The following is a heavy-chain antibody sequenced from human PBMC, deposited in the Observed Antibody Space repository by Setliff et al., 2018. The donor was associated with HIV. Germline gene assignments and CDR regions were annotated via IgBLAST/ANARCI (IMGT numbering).Heavy chain of an antibody. CDR2: IYWDDDK. V-gene: IGHV2-5*02. D-gene: IGHD3-3*01. J-gene: IGHJ6*02. CDR3: AHRLPFLPYGMDV. Sequence: SGPTLVNPTQTLTLTCTFSGFSLTTVGGVGWIRQPPGKALEWLAVIYWDDDKRYSPSLKSRLTITKDTSKNQVVLTMTNMDPVDTATYYCAHRLPFLPYGMDVWGQGTTVTVSS. CDR1: GFSLTTVGG.